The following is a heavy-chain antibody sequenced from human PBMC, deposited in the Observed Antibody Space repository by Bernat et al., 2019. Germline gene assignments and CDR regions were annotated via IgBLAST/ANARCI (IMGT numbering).Heavy chain of an antibody. Sequence: EVQLVESGGGLVKPGRSLRLSCTASGFTFGDYAMSWFRQAPGKGLEWVGFIRSKAYGGTTEYAASVKGRFTISRDDSKSIAYLQMNSLKTEDTAVYYCTRSEQQLVRRRYFDYWGQGTLVTVSS. V-gene: IGHV3-49*05. J-gene: IGHJ4*02. CDR3: TRSEQQLVRRRYFDY. CDR1: GFTFGDYA. CDR2: IRSKAYGGTT. D-gene: IGHD6-13*01.